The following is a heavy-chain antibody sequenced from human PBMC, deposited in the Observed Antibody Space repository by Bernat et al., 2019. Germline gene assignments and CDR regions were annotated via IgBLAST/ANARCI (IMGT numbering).Heavy chain of an antibody. CDR2: IDPSDSYT. CDR3: ARHLRGSSSWYDY. V-gene: IGHV5-10-1*01. J-gene: IGHJ4*02. Sequence: EVQLVQSGAEVKKPGVSLRISCKASEYSFTTYWITWVRQMPGKGLQWMGRIDPSDSYTNYSPSFQGHVTISADKSISTAFLQWSSLKASDTAMYYCARHLRGSSSWYDYWGQGTLVTVSS. CDR1: EYSFTTYW. D-gene: IGHD6-13*01.